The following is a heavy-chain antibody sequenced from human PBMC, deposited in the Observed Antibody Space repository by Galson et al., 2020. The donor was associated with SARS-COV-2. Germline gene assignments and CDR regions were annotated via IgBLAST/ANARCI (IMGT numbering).Heavy chain of an antibody. D-gene: IGHD3-16*01. V-gene: IGHV4-34*01. J-gene: IGHJ4*02. CDR3: ARGQSGSFARFLYFDY. CDR2: INHSGST. CDR1: GGSFSGYY. Sequence: SETLSLTCAVYGGSFSGYYWSWIRQPPGKGLEWIGEINHSGSTNYNPSLKSRVTISVDTSKNQFSLKLSSVTAADTAVYYCARGQSGSFARFLYFDYWGQGTLVTVSS.